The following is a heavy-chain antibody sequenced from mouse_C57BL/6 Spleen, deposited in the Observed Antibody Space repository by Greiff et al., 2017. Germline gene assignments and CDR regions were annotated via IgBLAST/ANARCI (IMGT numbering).Heavy chain of an antibody. Sequence: VQLQQSGPELVKPGASVKISCKASGYSFTGYYMNWVKQSPEKSLEWIGEINPSTGGTTYNQKFKAKATLTVDKSSSTAYMQLKSLTSEDSAVYYCARSRVGDYWGQGTTLTVSS. CDR3: ARSRVGDY. D-gene: IGHD1-1*01. CDR1: GYSFTGYY. CDR2: INPSTGGT. J-gene: IGHJ2*01. V-gene: IGHV1-42*01.